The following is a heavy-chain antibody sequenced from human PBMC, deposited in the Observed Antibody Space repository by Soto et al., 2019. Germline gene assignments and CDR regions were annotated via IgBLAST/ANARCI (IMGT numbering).Heavy chain of an antibody. Sequence: QVQLVQSGAEVKKPGASVKVSCKASGGNFASYAIFWVRQAPGQGLEWMGGIIPIFGTATYAKKFQGRVTIKADKPTNKAYMEMNSLRFEDTAVYYCARSEGGYFYGMDVWGQGTTVTVSS. J-gene: IGHJ6*02. CDR1: GGNFASYA. CDR2: IIPIFGTA. D-gene: IGHD3-9*01. CDR3: ARSEGGYFYGMDV. V-gene: IGHV1-69*06.